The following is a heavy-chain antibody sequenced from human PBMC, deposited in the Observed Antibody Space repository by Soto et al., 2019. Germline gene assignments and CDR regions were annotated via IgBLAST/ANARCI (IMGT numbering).Heavy chain of an antibody. CDR2: IDNDGSAT. Sequence: EVQLVESGGGLVQPGGSLRLSCVASGFTFNIYWMHWVRQAPGKGLEWVSRIDNDGSATTYADSVKGRFTISRDNAKNTLFLQMNTLRVDDTAVYYCARENWNSYWGQGTLVTVSS. CDR1: GFTFNIYW. CDR3: ARENWNSY. D-gene: IGHD1-7*01. V-gene: IGHV3-74*01. J-gene: IGHJ4*02.